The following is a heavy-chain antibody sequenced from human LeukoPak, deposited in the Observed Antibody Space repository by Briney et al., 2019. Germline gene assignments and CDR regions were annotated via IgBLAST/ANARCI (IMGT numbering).Heavy chain of an antibody. CDR1: GFTFDDYA. Sequence: QPGRSLRLSCAASGFTFDDYAMHWVRHAPGKGLEWVSSISSNSGSIGYADSVKGRFTISRDNANNSLFLQMNSLRAEDTALYYCAKGRSAIAAAAYNYWGQGTLVTVSS. CDR2: ISSNSGSI. J-gene: IGHJ4*02. CDR3: AKGRSAIAAAAYNY. V-gene: IGHV3-9*01. D-gene: IGHD6-13*01.